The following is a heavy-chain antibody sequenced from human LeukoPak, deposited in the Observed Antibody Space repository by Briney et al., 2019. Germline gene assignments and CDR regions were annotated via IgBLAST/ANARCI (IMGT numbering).Heavy chain of an antibody. CDR2: IFYSGST. V-gene: IGHV4-59*06. Sequence: SETLSLTCTVSGGSISSYYWSWIRQPPGKGLEWIGNIFYSGSTYYNPSLKRRVTIAVDTSKNQFSLKLSSVTAADTAVYYCAREQRYYDSSGYSTIFDYWGQGILVTVSS. J-gene: IGHJ4*02. CDR3: AREQRYYDSSGYSTIFDY. D-gene: IGHD3-22*01. CDR1: GGSISSYY.